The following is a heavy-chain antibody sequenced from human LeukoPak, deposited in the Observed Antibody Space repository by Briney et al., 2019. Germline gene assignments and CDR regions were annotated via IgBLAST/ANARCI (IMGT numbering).Heavy chain of an antibody. CDR2: ISSSGSSI. Sequence: GGSLRLSCVASGFTFSSYEMHWVRQAPGKGLEWVSYISSSGSSIYYTDSVKGRFTISRDNAKNSLYLQMNSLRVEDTALYYCARRAPSHDFDDWGQGTLVTVSS. J-gene: IGHJ4*02. V-gene: IGHV3-48*03. CDR1: GFTFSSYE. CDR3: ARRAPSHDFDD.